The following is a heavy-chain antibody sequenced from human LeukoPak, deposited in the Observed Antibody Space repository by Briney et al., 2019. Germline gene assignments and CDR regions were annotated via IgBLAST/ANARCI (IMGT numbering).Heavy chain of an antibody. CDR1: GFTFNMDW. V-gene: IGHV3-7*01. J-gene: IGHJ4*02. CDR2: INKDGSDK. Sequence: GGSLRLSCVASGFTFNMDWMSWVRQAAGKGLDSVAFINKDGSDKYYVPSVKGRFTISTDNAKTSLYLQMNSLRAEDTAVYYCARDAGYGGNSDYWGQGTLVTVSS. D-gene: IGHD4-23*01. CDR3: ARDAGYGGNSDY.